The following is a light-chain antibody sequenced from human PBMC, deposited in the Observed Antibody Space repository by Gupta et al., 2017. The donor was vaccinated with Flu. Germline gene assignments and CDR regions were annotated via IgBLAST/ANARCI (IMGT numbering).Light chain of an antibody. CDR1: TGAVTSWYY. CDR3: LLYYGGAQH. V-gene: IGLV7-43*01. CDR2: GAT. J-gene: IGLJ2*01. Sequence: QTVVTQEPSLTVTPGQTVTLTCASSTGAVTSWYYPNCFQQKPGQPPRSLIYGATNKHSWTPARFSGSLLGGKAALTLSGVQPEDEAEYYCLLYYGGAQHFGGGTKLTVL.